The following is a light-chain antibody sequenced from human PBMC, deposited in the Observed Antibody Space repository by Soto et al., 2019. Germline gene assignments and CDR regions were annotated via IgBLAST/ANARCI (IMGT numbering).Light chain of an antibody. J-gene: IGKJ2*02. Sequence: EIVLTQSPGTLSLSPGERATLSCRPSQSVSSSYLAWYQQKPGLAPRLLIYGASSRTTGIPDRFSGSGSGTDFTLTITRLEPEDFAVYYCQQYGSSLGWTFGQGTKLEIK. CDR3: QQYGSSLGWT. V-gene: IGKV3-20*01. CDR2: GAS. CDR1: QSVSSSY.